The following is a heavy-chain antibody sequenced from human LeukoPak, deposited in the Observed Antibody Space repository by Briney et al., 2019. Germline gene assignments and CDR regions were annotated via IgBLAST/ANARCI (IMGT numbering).Heavy chain of an antibody. V-gene: IGHV1-2*02. CDR1: GYTFTGYY. Sequence: ASVKVSCKSSGYTFTGYYMHWVRQAPGQGLEWMGWINPNSGGTNYAQKFQGRVTMTRDTSISTAYMELSRLRSDGTAVYYCARARGSVEMATWGQGTLVTVSS. D-gene: IGHD5-24*01. CDR3: ARARGSVEMAT. CDR2: INPNSGGT. J-gene: IGHJ4*02.